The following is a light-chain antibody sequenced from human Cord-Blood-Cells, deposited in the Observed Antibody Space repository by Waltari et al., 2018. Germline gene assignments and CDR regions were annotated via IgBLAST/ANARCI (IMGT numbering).Light chain of an antibody. V-gene: IGKV4-1*01. CDR3: QQFYSTPPT. CDR1: QSILYSSNNKNY. J-gene: IGKJ1*01. Sequence: DIVMTQSPDSLAVSLGERATINCKSSQSILYSSNNKNYLAWYQQKPGQPPKLLIYWASTRESGVPDRCSGGGSGADFTLTSSSLQAEDVAVYDCQQFYSTPPTFGQGTKVEIK. CDR2: WAS.